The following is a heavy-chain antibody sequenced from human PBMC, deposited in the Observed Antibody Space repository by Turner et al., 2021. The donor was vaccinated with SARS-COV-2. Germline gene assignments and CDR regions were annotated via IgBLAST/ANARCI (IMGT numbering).Heavy chain of an antibody. CDR3: GRGHSSGWHQSGAFDI. V-gene: IGHV3-53*01. CDR2: MYRGGRT. Sequence: EVQLVESGGGLIQLGGSLRLSCSASGFTVSSNYMSWVRQAAGKGLGVVSVMYRGGRTDYADSVKGRLTSSRDNAKNTLYLQMNSLRVEDTAVYYCGRGHSSGWHQSGAFDIWGQGTMVTVSS. D-gene: IGHD6-19*01. CDR1: GFTVSSNY. J-gene: IGHJ3*02.